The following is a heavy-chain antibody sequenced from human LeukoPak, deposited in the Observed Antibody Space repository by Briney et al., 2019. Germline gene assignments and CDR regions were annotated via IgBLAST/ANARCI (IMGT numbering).Heavy chain of an antibody. Sequence: GGSLRLSCAASGFILSDHYIDWVRQAPGKGLEWVGRTRNKANSYTTEYAASVKGRFTISRDDPKNLLYLQMNSLKSEDTAVYYCGRSGRYRPSDLWGQGTPVTVSS. CDR2: TRNKANSYTT. CDR1: GFILSDHY. V-gene: IGHV3-72*01. CDR3: GRSGRYRPSDL. J-gene: IGHJ5*02. D-gene: IGHD1-26*01.